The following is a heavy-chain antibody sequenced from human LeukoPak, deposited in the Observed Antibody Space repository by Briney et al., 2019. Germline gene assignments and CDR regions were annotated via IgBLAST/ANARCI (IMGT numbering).Heavy chain of an antibody. CDR1: GGSFSGYY. J-gene: IGHJ4*02. CDR3: ARAKGRYYYDSSGYRYYFDY. V-gene: IGHV4-34*09. D-gene: IGHD3-22*01. CDR2: INHSGST. Sequence: PSETLSLTCAVYGGSFSGYYWSWIRQPPGKGLEWIGEINHSGSTNYNPSLKSRVTISVDTSKNQFSLKLSSVTAADTAVYYCARAKGRYYYDSSGYRYYFDYWGQGTLVTVSS.